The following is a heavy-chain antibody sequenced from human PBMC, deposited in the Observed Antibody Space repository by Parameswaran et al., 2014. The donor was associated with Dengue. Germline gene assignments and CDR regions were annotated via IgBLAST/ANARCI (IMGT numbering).Heavy chain of an antibody. Sequence: RWIRQPPGKGLEWIGEINHSGSTNYNPSLKSRVTISVDTSKNQFSLKLSSVTAADTAVYYCARRREDIVVVPAATPTYYFDYWGQGTLVTVSS. CDR3: ARRREDIVVVPAATPTYYFDY. D-gene: IGHD2-2*01. J-gene: IGHJ4*02. V-gene: IGHV4-34*01. CDR2: INHSGST.